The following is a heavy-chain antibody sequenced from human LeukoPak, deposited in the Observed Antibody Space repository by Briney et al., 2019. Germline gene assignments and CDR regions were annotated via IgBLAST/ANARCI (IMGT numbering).Heavy chain of an antibody. D-gene: IGHD7-27*01. CDR1: GDSFSSNSAA. CDR2: TYYRSKWYN. Sequence: SQTLSLTCAISGDSFSSNSAAWNWIRQSSTRGLEWLGRTYYRSKWYNEYAPSVKSRIIINTDTFKNQFSLQLNSVTPKDTAVYYCARVPGDLLYGMDVWGQGTTVIVSS. V-gene: IGHV6-1*01. CDR3: ARVPGDLLYGMDV. J-gene: IGHJ6*02.